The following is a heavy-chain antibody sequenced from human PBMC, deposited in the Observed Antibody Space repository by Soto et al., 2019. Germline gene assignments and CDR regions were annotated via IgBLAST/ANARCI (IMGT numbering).Heavy chain of an antibody. CDR3: ARDLPYSSSIGY. CDR1: GYTFTSYA. CDR2: INAGNGNT. V-gene: IGHV1-3*01. Sequence: ASVKVSGKASGYTFTSYAMHWVRQAPGQRLEWMGWINAGNGNTKYSQKFQGRVTITRDTSASTAYMELSSLRSEDTAVYYCARDLPYSSSIGYWGQGTLVTVSS. D-gene: IGHD6-13*01. J-gene: IGHJ4*02.